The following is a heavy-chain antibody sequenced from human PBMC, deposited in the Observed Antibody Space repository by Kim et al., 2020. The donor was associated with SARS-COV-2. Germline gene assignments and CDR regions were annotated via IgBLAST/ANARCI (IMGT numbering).Heavy chain of an antibody. J-gene: IGHJ1*01. CDR3: ARDIGLLAHPSFSD. CDR1: GFAFDDYA. D-gene: IGHD2-21*01. V-gene: IGHV3-43*02. CDR2: ISADGRST. Sequence: GGSLRLSCAASGFAFDDYAMHWVRQAPGKSLEWVSLISADGRSTYYADSVKGRFTISRDDSRNSLYLQMHSLRAEDTSLYYCARDIGLLAHPSFSDWGQG.